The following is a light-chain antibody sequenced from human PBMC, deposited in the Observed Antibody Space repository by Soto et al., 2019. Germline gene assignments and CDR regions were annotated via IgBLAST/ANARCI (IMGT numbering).Light chain of an antibody. J-gene: IGKJ2*01. Sequence: EIVLTQSPGTLSLSPGERATLSCRASQSVSNNYLAWYQQKPGQAPRLLIYGASNRATGIPDRFSGSGSGTDFTLTISRLEPEDFAVYHCQQYGSLPYTFGQGTKVDIK. CDR2: GAS. CDR1: QSVSNNY. CDR3: QQYGSLPYT. V-gene: IGKV3-20*01.